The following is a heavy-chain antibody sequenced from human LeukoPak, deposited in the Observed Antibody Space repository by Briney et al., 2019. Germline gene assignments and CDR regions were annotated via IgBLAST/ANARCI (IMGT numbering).Heavy chain of an antibody. V-gene: IGHV1-8*01. CDR3: ARGLDYYGSGSYYTWFDP. D-gene: IGHD3-10*01. CDR2: MNPNSGNT. Sequence: ASVKVSCKASGYTFTSYDIHWVRQATGQGLEWMGWMNPNSGNTGYAQKFQGRVTMTRDTSISTAYMELSSLRSEDTAVYYCARGLDYYGSGSYYTWFDPWGQGTLVTVSS. CDR1: GYTFTSYD. J-gene: IGHJ5*02.